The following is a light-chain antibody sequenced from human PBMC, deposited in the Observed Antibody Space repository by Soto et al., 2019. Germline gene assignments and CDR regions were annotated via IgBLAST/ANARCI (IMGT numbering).Light chain of an antibody. CDR3: KQLGIAGT. J-gene: IGKJ1*01. CDR2: GAS. V-gene: IGKV3-20*01. CDR1: QSVSNNY. Sequence: EIVLTQSPGTLSLSPGERATLSCRASQSVSNNYLAWYQQNPGQAPRLLIYGASNRATGIPDRFSGSGSGTDFTLTIGILEPEDFPVYYCKQLGIAGTCGQGTKVDIK.